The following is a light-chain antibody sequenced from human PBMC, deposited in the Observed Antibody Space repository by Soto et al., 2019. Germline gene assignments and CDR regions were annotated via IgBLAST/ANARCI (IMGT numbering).Light chain of an antibody. CDR3: SSYTGSSTYVV. V-gene: IGLV2-14*01. CDR1: SSDVGGYNY. J-gene: IGLJ2*01. Sequence: QSVLTQPASVSGSPGQSITISCTGTSSDVGGYNYVSWYQQHPGKAPKLMIYDVSNRPSGVSNRFSSSKSANTASLTISGLQADDEDDYYCSSYTGSSTYVVFGGGTKLTVL. CDR2: DVS.